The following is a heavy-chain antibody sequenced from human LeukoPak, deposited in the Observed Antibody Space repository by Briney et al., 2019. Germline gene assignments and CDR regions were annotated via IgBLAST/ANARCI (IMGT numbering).Heavy chain of an antibody. CDR2: INHSGST. Sequence: SETLSLTCAVYGGSFSGYYWSWIRQPPGKGLEWIGEINHSGSTNYNPSLKSRVTISVDTSKNQFSLKLSSVTAADTAVYYCARDSESYSSSWSAPFDYWGQGTLVTVSS. V-gene: IGHV4-34*01. J-gene: IGHJ4*02. CDR1: GGSFSGYY. CDR3: ARDSESYSSSWSAPFDY. D-gene: IGHD6-13*01.